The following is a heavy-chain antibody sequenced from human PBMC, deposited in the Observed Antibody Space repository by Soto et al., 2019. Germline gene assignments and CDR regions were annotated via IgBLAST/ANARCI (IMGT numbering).Heavy chain of an antibody. CDR1: GFTFSSYG. D-gene: IGHD6-19*01. J-gene: IGHJ4*02. CDR3: ARDGGIAVAGTLYYFDY. V-gene: IGHV3-33*01. Sequence: QVQLVESGGGVVQPGRSLRLSCAASGFTFSSYGMHWVRQAPGKGLEWVAVIWYDGSNKYYADSVKGRFTISRDNYKNTLYLQMNSLRAEDTAVYYCARDGGIAVAGTLYYFDYWGQGTLVTVSS. CDR2: IWYDGSNK.